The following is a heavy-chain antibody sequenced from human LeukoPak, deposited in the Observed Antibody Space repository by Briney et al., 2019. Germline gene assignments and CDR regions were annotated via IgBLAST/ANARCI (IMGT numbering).Heavy chain of an antibody. V-gene: IGHV4-39*07. CDR1: GGSISSSSYY. CDR3: ARGGYSSGLSTRFFDY. D-gene: IGHD6-25*01. Sequence: SETLSLTCTVSGGSISSSSYYWGWIRQPPGKGLEWIGEINHSGSTNYNPSLKSRVTISVDTSKNQFSLKLSSVTAADTAVYYCARGGYSSGLSTRFFDYWGQGTLVTVSS. J-gene: IGHJ4*02. CDR2: INHSGST.